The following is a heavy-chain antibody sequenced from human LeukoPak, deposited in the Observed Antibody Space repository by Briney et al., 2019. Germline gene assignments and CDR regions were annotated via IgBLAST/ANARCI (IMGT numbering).Heavy chain of an antibody. J-gene: IGHJ4*02. Sequence: ASVKVSCKASGYTFTGYYMHWVRQAPGQGLEWMGRINPNSGGTNYARKFQGRVTMTRDTSISTAYMELSRLRSDDTAVYYCARDHRTYYYDSSGYRKPSGNDYWGQGTLVTVSS. CDR2: INPNSGGT. V-gene: IGHV1-2*06. CDR1: GYTFTGYY. D-gene: IGHD3-22*01. CDR3: ARDHRTYYYDSSGYRKPSGNDY.